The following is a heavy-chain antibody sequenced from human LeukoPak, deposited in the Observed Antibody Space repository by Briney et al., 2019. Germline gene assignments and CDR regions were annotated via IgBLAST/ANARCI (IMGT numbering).Heavy chain of an antibody. CDR1: GGTFSSYA. J-gene: IGHJ2*01. Sequence: GASVKVSCKASGGTFSSYAISWVRQAPGQGLEWMGRIIPILGIANYAQKFQGRVTITADKSTSTAYMELSSLRSEDTAVYYCARDQPITMIVVDTWYFDLWGRGTLVTVSS. V-gene: IGHV1-69*04. CDR3: ARDQPITMIVVDTWYFDL. D-gene: IGHD3-22*01. CDR2: IIPILGIA.